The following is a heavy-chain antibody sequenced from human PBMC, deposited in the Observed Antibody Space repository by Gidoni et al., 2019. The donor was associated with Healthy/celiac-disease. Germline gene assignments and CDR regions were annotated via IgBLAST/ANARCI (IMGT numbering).Heavy chain of an antibody. J-gene: IGHJ3*02. Sequence: QVQLVQSGAEVKKPGASVKVSCKASGYTFTSYYMHWVRQAPGQGLEWMGIINPSGGSTSYAQKFQGRVTMTRDTSTSTVYMELSSLRSEDTAVYYCARDKFPSKDYDSSGSDAFDIWGQGTMVTVSS. CDR1: GYTFTSYY. V-gene: IGHV1-46*01. D-gene: IGHD3-22*01. CDR3: ARDKFPSKDYDSSGSDAFDI. CDR2: INPSGGST.